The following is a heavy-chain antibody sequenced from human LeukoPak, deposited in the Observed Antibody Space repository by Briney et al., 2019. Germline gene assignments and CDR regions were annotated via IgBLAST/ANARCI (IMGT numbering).Heavy chain of an antibody. V-gene: IGHV3-23*01. Sequence: GRSLRLSCAVSGITLSNYGMSWVRQAPGKGLEWVAGISDSGGRTNYADSVKGRFTISRDNSKNTLFLQMNSLRVEDTAVYYCARVDSGNYDYWGQGTLLTVSS. CDR3: ARVDSGNYDY. CDR2: ISDSGGRT. D-gene: IGHD1-26*01. CDR1: GITLSNYG. J-gene: IGHJ4*02.